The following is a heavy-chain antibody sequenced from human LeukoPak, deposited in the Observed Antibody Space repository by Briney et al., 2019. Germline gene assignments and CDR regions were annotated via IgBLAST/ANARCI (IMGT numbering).Heavy chain of an antibody. J-gene: IGHJ6*03. CDR2: IRYDGSMK. Sequence: GGSLRLSCAASGFTFSSYGMHWVRQAPGKGLEWVAFIRYDGSMKYYADSVKGRFTISRDNSKNTLYLQMNSLRAEDTAVYYCAEGAKRLGYCSGGTCYSNYDYYYMDVWGKGTTVTVSS. D-gene: IGHD2-15*01. CDR1: GFTFSSYG. V-gene: IGHV3-30*02. CDR3: AEGAKRLGYCSGGTCYSNYDYYYMDV.